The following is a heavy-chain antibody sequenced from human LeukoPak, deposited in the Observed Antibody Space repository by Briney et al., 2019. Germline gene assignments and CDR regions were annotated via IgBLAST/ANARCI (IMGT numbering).Heavy chain of an antibody. D-gene: IGHD3-22*01. CDR3: VRLRRNSDTSGFYYYYDF. CDR2: INHSGST. Sequence: SETLSLTCAVSGYSISSGYYWSWIRQPPGKGLEWIGEINHSGSTNYNPSLKSRVTISVDTPKNQFSLKLSSVTAADTAVYYCVRLRRNSDTSGFYYYYDFWGQGTLVTVSS. J-gene: IGHJ4*02. CDR1: GYSISSGYY. V-gene: IGHV4-34*01.